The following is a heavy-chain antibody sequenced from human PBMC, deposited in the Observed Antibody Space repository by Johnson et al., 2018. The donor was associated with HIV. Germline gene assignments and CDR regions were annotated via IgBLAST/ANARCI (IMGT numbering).Heavy chain of an antibody. D-gene: IGHD2-2*01. CDR3: ARERRSTNTWYVRDAFDI. Sequence: VQLVESGGGVVRPGGSLRLSCAASGFTFDDYAMNWVRQAPGKGLEWVSGFTWDGDRTAYADSVKGRVTIPRANAKKSLYVQMNSLRAEDTALYYCARERRSTNTWYVRDAFDIWGQGTMVTVSS. V-gene: IGHV3-20*04. CDR1: GFTFDDYA. CDR2: FTWDGDRT. J-gene: IGHJ3*02.